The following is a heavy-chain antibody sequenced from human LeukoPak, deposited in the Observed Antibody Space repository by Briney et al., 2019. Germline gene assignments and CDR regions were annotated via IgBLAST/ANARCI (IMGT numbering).Heavy chain of an antibody. Sequence: GGSLRLSCVASGFTFSNYWLHWVRQAPGKGLVWVSAISGSGGSTYYADSVKGRFTISRDNSKNTPYLQMNSLRAEDTAVYYCAKEGVAEDAFDIWGQGTMVTVSS. V-gene: IGHV3-23*01. CDR2: ISGSGGST. J-gene: IGHJ3*02. D-gene: IGHD6-19*01. CDR3: AKEGVAEDAFDI. CDR1: GFTFSNYW.